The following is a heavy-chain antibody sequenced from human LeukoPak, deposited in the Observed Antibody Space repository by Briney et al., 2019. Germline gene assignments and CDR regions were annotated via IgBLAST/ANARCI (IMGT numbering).Heavy chain of an antibody. CDR1: GYTFTDYY. CDR3: ARTLTYYYDSSGYLLRAQNDY. CDR2: INPNSGGT. Sequence: ASVKVSCRASGYTFTDYYMHWVRQAPGQGLEWMGRINPNSGGTNYAQKFQGRVTMTRDTSISTAYMELSRLRSDDTAVYYCARTLTYYYDSSGYLLRAQNDYWGQGTLVTVSS. D-gene: IGHD3-22*01. V-gene: IGHV1-2*06. J-gene: IGHJ4*02.